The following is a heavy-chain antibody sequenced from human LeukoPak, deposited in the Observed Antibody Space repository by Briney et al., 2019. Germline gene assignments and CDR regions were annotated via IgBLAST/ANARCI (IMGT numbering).Heavy chain of an antibody. CDR1: GGTFSSYT. J-gene: IGHJ6*02. V-gene: IGHV1-69*02. Sequence: SVKVSCKASGGTFSSYTISWVRQAPGQGLEWMGRIIPILGIANYAQKFQGRVTITADKSTSTGYMELSSLRSEDTVVYYCASTQGQLYDYYYYGMDVWGQGTTVTVSS. D-gene: IGHD2-2*01. CDR3: ASTQGQLYDYYYYGMDV. CDR2: IIPILGIA.